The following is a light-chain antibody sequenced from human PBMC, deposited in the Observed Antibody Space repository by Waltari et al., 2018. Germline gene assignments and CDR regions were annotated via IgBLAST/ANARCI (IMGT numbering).Light chain of an antibody. CDR1: QSISSY. V-gene: IGKV1-39*01. CDR3: QQSYSTPQVT. CDR2: AAS. Sequence: IQMTQSPSSLSASVGDRVTITCRASQSISSYLNWYQQKPGKAPKLLIYAASSLQSGVPSRFSGSGSGTDFTLTSSSLQPEDFATYYCQQSYSTPQVTFGGGTKVEIK. J-gene: IGKJ4*01.